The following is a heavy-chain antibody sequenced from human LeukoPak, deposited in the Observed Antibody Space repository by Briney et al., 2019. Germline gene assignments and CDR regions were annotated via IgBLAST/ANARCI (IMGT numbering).Heavy chain of an antibody. CDR3: AKPYYSNYGLIDY. V-gene: IGHV3-30*02. CDR1: GFTFSSYG. Sequence: TGGSLRLSCAASGFTFSSYGMHWVRQAPGKGLEWVAFIRYDGSNKYYADSVKGRFTISRDNSKNTLYLQMNSLRAEDTAVYYCAKPYYSNYGLIDYWGQGTLVTVSS. D-gene: IGHD4-11*01. CDR2: IRYDGSNK. J-gene: IGHJ4*02.